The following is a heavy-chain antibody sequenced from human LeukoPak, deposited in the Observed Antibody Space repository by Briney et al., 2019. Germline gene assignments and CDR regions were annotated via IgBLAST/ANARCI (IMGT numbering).Heavy chain of an antibody. CDR1: GFTVSSNY. CDR2: IYSGGST. J-gene: IGHJ3*02. Sequence: AGSLRLSCAASGFTVSSNYMSWVRQAPGKGLEWVSVIYSGGSTYYADSVKGRFTISRDNSKNTLYLQMNSLRSEDTAVYYCARDIRIVGATNAFDIWGQGTMVTVSS. V-gene: IGHV3-53*05. D-gene: IGHD1-26*01. CDR3: ARDIRIVGATNAFDI.